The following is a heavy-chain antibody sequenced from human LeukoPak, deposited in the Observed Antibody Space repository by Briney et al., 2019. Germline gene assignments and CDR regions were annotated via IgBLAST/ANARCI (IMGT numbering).Heavy chain of an antibody. V-gene: IGHV1-2*02. CDR2: INPNSGGT. CDR1: GYTFTGYY. D-gene: IGHD6-13*01. CDR3: ARGGAKSAGTGNYYYYYMDV. J-gene: IGHJ6*03. Sequence: ASVKVSCKASGYTFTGYYMHWVRQAPGQGLEWMGWINPNSGGTNYAQKFQGRVTMTRDTSISTAYMELSRLRSDDTAVYYCARGGAKSAGTGNYYYYYMDVWGKGTTVTVSS.